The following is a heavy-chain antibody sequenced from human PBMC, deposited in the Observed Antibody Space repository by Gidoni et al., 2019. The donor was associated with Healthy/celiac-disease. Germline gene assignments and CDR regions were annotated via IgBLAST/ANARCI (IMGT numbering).Heavy chain of an antibody. CDR2: TYYSGST. Sequence: QLQLQESGPGLVKPSETLSLTCPVSGGSISRSSYYWGWLRQPPGKGLEWIGSTYYSGSTYYNPSLKSRVTISVDTSKNQFSLKLSSVTAADTAVYYCARVGGRDYGDHLYGMDVWGQGTTVTVSS. CDR1: GGSISRSSYY. CDR3: ARVGGRDYGDHLYGMDV. J-gene: IGHJ6*02. V-gene: IGHV4-39*01. D-gene: IGHD4-17*01.